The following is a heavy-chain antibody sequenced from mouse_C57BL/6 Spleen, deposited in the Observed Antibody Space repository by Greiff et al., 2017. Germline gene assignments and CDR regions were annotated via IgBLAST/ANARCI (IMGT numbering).Heavy chain of an antibody. J-gene: IGHJ2*01. CDR2: ISDGGSYT. Sequence: EVKLVESGGGLVKPGGSLKLSCAASGFTFSSYATSWVRQTPEKRLEWVATISDGGSYTYYPDNVKGRFTISRDNAKNNLYLQMSHLKSEDTAMYYCARDDSNCFSYWGQGTTLTVSS. CDR3: ARDDSNCFSY. CDR1: GFTFSSYA. D-gene: IGHD2-13*01. V-gene: IGHV5-4*01.